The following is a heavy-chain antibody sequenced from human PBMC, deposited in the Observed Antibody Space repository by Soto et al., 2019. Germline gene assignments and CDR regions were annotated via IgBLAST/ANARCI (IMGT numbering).Heavy chain of an antibody. CDR3: ARDVTGGYSGYDYDYVWGSYRLFDY. J-gene: IGHJ4*02. Sequence: ASVKVSCKVSGYTFTSYYMHWVRQAPGQGLEWMGIINPSGGNTSYAQRFQGRVTMTRDTSTSTVYMELSSLRSEDTAVYYCARDVTGGYSGYDYDYVWGSYRLFDYWGKGTLVTVSS. D-gene: IGHD3-16*02. CDR1: GYTFTSYY. V-gene: IGHV1-46*03. CDR2: INPSGGNT.